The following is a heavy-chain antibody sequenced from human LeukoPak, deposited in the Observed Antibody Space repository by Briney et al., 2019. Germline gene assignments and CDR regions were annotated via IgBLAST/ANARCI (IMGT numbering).Heavy chain of an antibody. J-gene: IGHJ4*02. D-gene: IGHD3-16*02. CDR3: ARNDYVWGSYRYTESGYLDY. CDR2: IIPIFGTA. Sequence: SVKVSCKASGGTFSSYAISWVRQAPGQGLEWMGGIIPIFGTANYAQKFQGRVTITTDESTSTAYMELSSLRSEDTAVYYCARNDYVWGSYRYTESGYLDYWGQGTLVTVSS. V-gene: IGHV1-69*05. CDR1: GGTFSSYA.